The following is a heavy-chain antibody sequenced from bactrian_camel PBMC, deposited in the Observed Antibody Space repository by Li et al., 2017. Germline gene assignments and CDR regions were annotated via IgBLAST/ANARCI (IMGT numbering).Heavy chain of an antibody. CDR1: GFTFSNYY. CDR2: IYTAGSST. J-gene: IGHJ4*01. Sequence: VQLVESGGGLVQPGGSLSLSCTASGFTFSNYYMNWIRQAPGKGLEWVSSIYTAGSSTYYADSVKGRFTISRDNAKNTVYLQMNNLKSEDTAVYYCLRDPESGGPLGQGTQVTVS. D-gene: IGHD3*01. V-gene: IGHV3S6*01.